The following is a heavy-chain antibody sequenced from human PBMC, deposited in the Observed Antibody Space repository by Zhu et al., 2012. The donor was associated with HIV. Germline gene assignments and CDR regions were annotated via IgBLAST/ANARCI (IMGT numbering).Heavy chain of an antibody. D-gene: IGHD5-18*01. CDR1: GYSISSGYY. CDR2: IYHSGST. V-gene: IGHV4-38-2*01. Sequence: QVQLQESGPGLVKPSETLSLTCAVSGYSISSGYYWGWIRQPPGKGLEWIGSIYHSGSTYYNPSLKSRVTISVDTSKNQFSLKLSSVTAADTAVYYCARHGARLRAMVPWFDPWGQGTLVTVSS. CDR3: ARHGARLRAMVPWFDP. J-gene: IGHJ5*02.